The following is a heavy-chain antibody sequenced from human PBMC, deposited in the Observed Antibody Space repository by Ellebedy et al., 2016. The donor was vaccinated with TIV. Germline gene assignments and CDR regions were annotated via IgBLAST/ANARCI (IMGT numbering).Heavy chain of an antibody. D-gene: IGHD4-17*01. CDR1: GFSFRSYW. CDR2: IYQDGGVQ. Sequence: GESLKISCAASGFSFRSYWMSWVRQAPVKGLEWVANIYQDGGVQYYVDSVKGRFTISRDNTDNSLFLQMNSLRAEDTAVYYCARRGSYGDYAVQVNSWFDTWGQGTLVSVSS. V-gene: IGHV3-7*01. CDR3: ARRGSYGDYAVQVNSWFDT. J-gene: IGHJ5*02.